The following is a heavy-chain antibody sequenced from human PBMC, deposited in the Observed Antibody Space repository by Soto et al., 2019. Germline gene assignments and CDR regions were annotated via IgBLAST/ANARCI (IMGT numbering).Heavy chain of an antibody. J-gene: IGHJ4*02. CDR2: ISSTSSYT. V-gene: IGHV3-11*03. Sequence: GGSLRLSCTASGFTFSDYYISWVRQAPGGGLEWISYISSTSSYTDYADSVKGRFTISRDNAKNSLYLQMNSLRDEDTAVYYCVRADPRYLSSLGVSPLDYWGQGTLVTVSS. D-gene: IGHD3-16*01. CDR3: VRADPRYLSSLGVSPLDY. CDR1: GFTFSDYY.